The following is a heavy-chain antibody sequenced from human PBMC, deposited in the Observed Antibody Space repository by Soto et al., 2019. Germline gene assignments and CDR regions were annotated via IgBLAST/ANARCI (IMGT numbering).Heavy chain of an antibody. D-gene: IGHD3-3*01. V-gene: IGHV4-31*03. CDR1: GGSISSGGYY. J-gene: IGHJ5*02. Sequence: PSETLSLTCTVSGGSISSGGYYWSWIRQHPGKGLEWIGYIYYSGSTYYNPSLKSRVTISVDTSKNQFSLKLSSVTAADTAVYYCARDLFFGLGQAGTLRGWFDPWGQGTLVTVSS. CDR3: ARDLFFGLGQAGTLRGWFDP. CDR2: IYYSGST.